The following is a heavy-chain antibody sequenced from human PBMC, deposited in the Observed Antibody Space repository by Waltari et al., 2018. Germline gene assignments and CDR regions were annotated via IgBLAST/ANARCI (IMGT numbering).Heavy chain of an antibody. Sequence: QLQLQESGSGLVKPSQTLSLTCAVSGGSISSGGYSWRWIRQPPGKGLEWIGYIYHSGSTYYNPSLKSRVTISVDRSKNQFSLKLSSVTAADTAVYYCASSTIFGVVQFDYWGQGTLVTVSS. CDR2: IYHSGST. CDR3: ASSTIFGVVQFDY. CDR1: GGSISSGGYS. V-gene: IGHV4-30-2*01. D-gene: IGHD3-3*01. J-gene: IGHJ4*02.